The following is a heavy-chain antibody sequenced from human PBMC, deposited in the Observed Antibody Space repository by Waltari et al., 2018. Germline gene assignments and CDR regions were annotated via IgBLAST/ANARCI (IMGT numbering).Heavy chain of an antibody. V-gene: IGHV4-39*01. J-gene: IGHJ4*02. D-gene: IGHD3-10*01. CDR1: GGSISSSSYY. CDR3: ARLEWFGEFPIDY. Sequence: QLQLQESGPGLVKPSETLSLTCTVSGGSISSSSYYWGWIRQPPGKGLEWIGSIYYSGSTYYNPALKSRVTISVDTSKNQFSLKLSSVTAADTAVYYCARLEWFGEFPIDYWGQGTLVIVSS. CDR2: IYYSGST.